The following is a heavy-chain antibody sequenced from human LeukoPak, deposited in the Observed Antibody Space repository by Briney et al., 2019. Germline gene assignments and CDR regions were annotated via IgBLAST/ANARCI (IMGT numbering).Heavy chain of an antibody. Sequence: PSETLSLTCTVSGGSISSYYWSWIRQRAGKGLEWIGRIYTSGSTNYNPSLKSRVTISVDKSKNQFSLKLSSVTAADTAVYYCARDPIAAAGKDYWGQGTLVTVFS. V-gene: IGHV4-4*07. CDR3: ARDPIAAAGKDY. CDR2: IYTSGST. CDR1: GGSISSYY. D-gene: IGHD6-13*01. J-gene: IGHJ4*02.